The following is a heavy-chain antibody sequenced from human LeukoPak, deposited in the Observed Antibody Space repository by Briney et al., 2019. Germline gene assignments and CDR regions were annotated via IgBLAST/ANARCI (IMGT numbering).Heavy chain of an antibody. Sequence: SVKVSCKASGGTFSSYAISWVRQAPGQGLEWMGRIIPIFGIANYAQKFQGRVTITADKSTSTAYMKLSSLRSEDTAVYYCARSVYGSGSSYFDYWGQGTLVTVSS. J-gene: IGHJ4*02. CDR2: IIPIFGIA. CDR3: ARSVYGSGSSYFDY. V-gene: IGHV1-69*04. D-gene: IGHD3-10*01. CDR1: GGTFSSYA.